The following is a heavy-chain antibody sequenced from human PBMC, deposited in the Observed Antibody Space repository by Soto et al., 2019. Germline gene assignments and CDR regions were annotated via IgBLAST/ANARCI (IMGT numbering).Heavy chain of an antibody. CDR2: IYNNGNT. J-gene: IGHJ4*02. CDR1: GFSVGDNY. CDR3: ARGPNQLAFSRRKYIVFYFDY. V-gene: IGHV3-53*01. D-gene: IGHD1-1*01. Sequence: GGSLKLSCAATGFSVGDNYLNWVLQTPGKGLEWVSIIYNNGNTYYTASVKGRVTISRDNSKNTLYLQMNNLGLEDTAVYYCARGPNQLAFSRRKYIVFYFDYWGRGTLVTVSS.